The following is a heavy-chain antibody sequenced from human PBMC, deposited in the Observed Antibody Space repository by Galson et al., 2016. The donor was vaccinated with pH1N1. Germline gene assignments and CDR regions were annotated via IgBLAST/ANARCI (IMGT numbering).Heavy chain of an antibody. CDR3: ARDPYEKAYGAFDR. CDR1: GFTFDDFA. J-gene: IGHJ3*02. Sequence: SLRLSCAASGFTFDDFAMHWVRQAPGKGLEWVSGISWNSGSIGYADSVKGRFTISRDNAKNSLFLQMDSLRTEDKALYYCARDPYEKAYGAFDRWGQGTVVTVSS. D-gene: IGHD3-16*01. V-gene: IGHV3-9*01. CDR2: ISWNSGSI.